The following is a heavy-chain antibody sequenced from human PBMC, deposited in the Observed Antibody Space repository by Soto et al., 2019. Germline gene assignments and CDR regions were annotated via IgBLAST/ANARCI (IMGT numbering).Heavy chain of an antibody. J-gene: IGHJ4*02. D-gene: IGHD5-12*01. CDR3: ASSMATIPPFDY. Sequence: QVQRQESGPGLLRPSQTLSLTCTVSGGCISSGDYYWSWIRQPPGKGLEWIGYIYYSGSTYYNPSLKSRVTISVDTSKNQFSLKLSSVTAEDTAVYYCASSMATIPPFDYWGQGTLVTVSS. CDR1: GGCISSGDYY. CDR2: IYYSGST. V-gene: IGHV4-30-4*01.